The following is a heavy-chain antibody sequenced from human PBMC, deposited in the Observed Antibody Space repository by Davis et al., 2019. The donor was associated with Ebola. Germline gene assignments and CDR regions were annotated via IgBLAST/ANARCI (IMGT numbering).Heavy chain of an antibody. CDR2: IYSGGST. Sequence: PGGSLRLSCAASGFTVSSNYMSWVRQAPGKGLEWVSVIYSGGSTYYADSVKGRFTISRDNSKNTLYLQMNSLRAEDTAVYFCARGNIWFNWNHIPYGMDVWGQGTTVTVSS. J-gene: IGHJ6*02. CDR3: ARGNIWFNWNHIPYGMDV. D-gene: IGHD1-14*01. CDR1: GFTVSSNY. V-gene: IGHV3-53*01.